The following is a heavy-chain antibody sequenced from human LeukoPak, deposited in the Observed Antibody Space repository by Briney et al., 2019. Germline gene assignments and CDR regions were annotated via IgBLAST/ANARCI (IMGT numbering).Heavy chain of an antibody. Sequence: SGTLSLTCAVSGGSISSSNWWSWVRQPPGKGLEWIGEIYHSGSTNYNPSLKSRVTISVDKSKNQFSLKLTSVTAADTAVYYCARSPLISSGWLGLDSWGQGILVTVSS. D-gene: IGHD6-19*01. V-gene: IGHV4-4*02. CDR3: ARSPLISSGWLGLDS. J-gene: IGHJ4*02. CDR2: IYHSGST. CDR1: GGSISSSNW.